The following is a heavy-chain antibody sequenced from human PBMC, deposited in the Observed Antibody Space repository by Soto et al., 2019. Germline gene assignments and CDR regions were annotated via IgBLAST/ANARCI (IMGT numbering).Heavy chain of an antibody. J-gene: IGHJ4*02. D-gene: IGHD5-12*01. V-gene: IGHV1-69*01. CDR3: ARGPLDIVATITFFDY. CDR2: IIPIFGTA. CDR1: GGTFSSYA. Sequence: QMQLVQSGAEVKKPGSSVKVSCKASGGTFSSYAISWVRQAPGQGLEWMGGIIPIFGTANYAQKFQGRVTITADESTSTAYMELSSLTSEDTAVYYCARGPLDIVATITFFDYWGQGTLVTVSS.